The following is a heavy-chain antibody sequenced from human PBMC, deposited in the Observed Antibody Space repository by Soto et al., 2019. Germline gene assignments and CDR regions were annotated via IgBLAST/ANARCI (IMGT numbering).Heavy chain of an antibody. CDR1: GFTFSSYG. Sequence: PGGSLRLSCAASGFTFSSYGMHWVRQAPGKGLEWVAVIWYDGSNKYYADSVKGRFTISRDNSKNTLYLQMNSLRAEDTAVYYCVRDLVLMNTVVGNWYDPWGQGTLVTVSS. J-gene: IGHJ5*02. V-gene: IGHV3-33*01. D-gene: IGHD2-8*01. CDR3: VRDLVLMNTVVGNWYDP. CDR2: IWYDGSNK.